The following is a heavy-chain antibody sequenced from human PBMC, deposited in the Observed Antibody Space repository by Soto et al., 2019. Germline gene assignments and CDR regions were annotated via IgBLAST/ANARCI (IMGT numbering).Heavy chain of an antibody. J-gene: IGHJ4*02. CDR3: VHTGYSYDHFDY. CDR2: IFWNDDE. D-gene: IGHD5-18*01. CDR1: GLSLTTSVLV. V-gene: IGHV2-5*01. Sequence: GYGPPLMPATHTLTLPCTSSGLSLTTSVLVVGRIGQPTGKALEWLALIFWNDDERYSPSLKSRLTITKDTSKNQVVLTMTNMDPVDTATYYCVHTGYSYDHFDYWGQGTLVNVFS.